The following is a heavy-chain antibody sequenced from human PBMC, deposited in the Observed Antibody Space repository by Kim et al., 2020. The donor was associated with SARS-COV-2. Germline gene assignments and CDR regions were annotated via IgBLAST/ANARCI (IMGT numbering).Heavy chain of an antibody. CDR3: ASSRNYYDSISALDY. CDR1: GFTFSSYA. J-gene: IGHJ4*02. V-gene: IGHV3-23*01. CDR2: ISGSGVST. D-gene: IGHD3-22*01. Sequence: GGSLRLSCAASGFTFSSYAMSWVRQAPGKGLEWVSTISGSGVSTYYADSVKGRFTISRDNSKNTLYLQMNSLRAEDTAVYYCASSRNYYDSISALDYWGQGTLVTVSS.